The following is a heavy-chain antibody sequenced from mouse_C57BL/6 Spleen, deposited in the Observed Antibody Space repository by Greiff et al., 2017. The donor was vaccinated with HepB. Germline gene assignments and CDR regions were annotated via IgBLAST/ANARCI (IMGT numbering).Heavy chain of an antibody. V-gene: IGHV14-3*01. J-gene: IGHJ3*01. CDR2: IDPANGNT. Sequence: DVKLVESVAELVRPGASVKLSCTASGFNIKNTYMHWVKQRPEQGLEWIGRIDPANGNTKYAPKFQGKATITADTSSNTAYLQLSSLTSEDTAIYYCARPYYYGSSYGFAYWGQGTLVTVSA. CDR3: ARPYYYGSSYGFAY. D-gene: IGHD1-1*01. CDR1: GFNIKNTY.